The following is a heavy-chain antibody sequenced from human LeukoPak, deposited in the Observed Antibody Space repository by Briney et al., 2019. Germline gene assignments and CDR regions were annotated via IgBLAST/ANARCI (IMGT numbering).Heavy chain of an antibody. CDR2: ISSSGSTI. CDR1: GFTLSSYE. J-gene: IGHJ4*02. D-gene: IGHD3-16*01. CDR3: ARDSRGRGFLFDY. V-gene: IGHV3-48*03. Sequence: GGSLRLSCAASGFTLSSYEMNWVRQAPGKGLEWVSYISSSGSTIYYADSVKGRFTISRDNAKNSLYLQMNSLRAEDTAVYYCARDSRGRGFLFDYWGQGTLVTVSS.